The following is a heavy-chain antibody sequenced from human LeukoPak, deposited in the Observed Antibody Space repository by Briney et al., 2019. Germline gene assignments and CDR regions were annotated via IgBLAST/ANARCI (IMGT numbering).Heavy chain of an antibody. J-gene: IGHJ3*02. V-gene: IGHV3-74*01. CDR2: INSDGSST. CDR3: VLDLFSSFAFDI. Sequence: PGGSLRLSCAASGFTFSRYWMHWVRQAPGKGLLWVSRINSDGSSTYYADSVKGRFTTSRDNAKNALHLQTNSLTAEDTAVYYCVLDLFSSFAFDIWGQGTMVTVSS. D-gene: IGHD3/OR15-3a*01. CDR1: GFTFSRYW.